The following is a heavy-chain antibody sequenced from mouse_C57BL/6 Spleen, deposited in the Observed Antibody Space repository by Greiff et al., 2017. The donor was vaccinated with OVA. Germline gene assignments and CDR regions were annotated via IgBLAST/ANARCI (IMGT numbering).Heavy chain of an antibody. J-gene: IGHJ4*01. CDR3: ARSAQATPYAMDY. CDR1: GYTFTSYW. V-gene: IGHV1-69*01. CDR2: IDPSDSYT. Sequence: VQLQQPGAELVMPGASVKLSCKASGYTFTSYWMHWVKQRPGQGLEWIGEIDPSDSYTNYNQKFKGKSTLTVDKSSSTAYMQLSSLTSEDSAVYYCARSAQATPYAMDYWGQGTSVTVSS. D-gene: IGHD3-2*02.